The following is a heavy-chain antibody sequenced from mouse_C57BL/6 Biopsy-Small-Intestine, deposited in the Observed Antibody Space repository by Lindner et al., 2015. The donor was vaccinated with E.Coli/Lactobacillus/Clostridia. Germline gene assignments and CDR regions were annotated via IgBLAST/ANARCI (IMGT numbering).Heavy chain of an antibody. CDR3: ARPSYYSNYGAMDY. D-gene: IGHD2-5*01. Sequence: VQLQESGGGLVQPGGSMKLSCVASGFTFSNHWMSWVRQPPGKALEWLGFIRNKANGYTTEYSASVKGRFTISRDNSQSILYLQMNALRAEDSATYYCARPSYYSNYGAMDYWGQGTSVTVSS. V-gene: IGHV7-3*01. J-gene: IGHJ4*01. CDR2: IRNKANGYTT. CDR1: GFTFSNHW.